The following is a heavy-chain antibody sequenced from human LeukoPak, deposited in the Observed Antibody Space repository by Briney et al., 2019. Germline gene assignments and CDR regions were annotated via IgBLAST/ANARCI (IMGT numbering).Heavy chain of an antibody. Sequence: ASVKVSCKASGYTFTSYYMHWVRQAPGQGLEWMGIINPSGGSTSYAQKFQGRVTMTRDTSTSTVYMELSSLRSEDTAVYYCARGDLRYFDWPPEHYYMDVWGKGTTVTVSS. V-gene: IGHV1-46*01. J-gene: IGHJ6*03. CDR1: GYTFTSYY. D-gene: IGHD3-9*01. CDR2: INPSGGST. CDR3: ARGDLRYFDWPPEHYYMDV.